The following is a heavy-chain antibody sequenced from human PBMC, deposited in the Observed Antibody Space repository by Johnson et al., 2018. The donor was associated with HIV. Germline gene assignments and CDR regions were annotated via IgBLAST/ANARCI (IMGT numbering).Heavy chain of an antibody. Sequence: VQLVESGGGVVQPGRSLRLSCAASGFTFSSYGMHWVRQAPGKGLEWVAVISYDGSNKYYADSVKGRFTISRDNSKNTLYLQMNSLRAEDTAVYYCAKEERHAFDIWGQGTMVTVSS. J-gene: IGHJ3*02. CDR3: AKEERHAFDI. CDR1: GFTFSSYG. V-gene: IGHV3-30*18. CDR2: ISYDGSNK.